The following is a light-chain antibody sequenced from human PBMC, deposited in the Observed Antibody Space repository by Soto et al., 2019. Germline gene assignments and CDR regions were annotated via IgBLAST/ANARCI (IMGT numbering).Light chain of an antibody. CDR3: QHYNNWPLT. CDR1: QSVSIN. V-gene: IGKV3-15*01. J-gene: IGKJ4*01. CDR2: GAS. Sequence: EIVMTQSPATLSVSPGERATLSCRASQSVSINLAWYQQKPGQAPRLLINGASTRATGIPARFSGSGSGTEFTLTISSLQSEDFAVYYCQHYNNWPLTFGGGTKVDI.